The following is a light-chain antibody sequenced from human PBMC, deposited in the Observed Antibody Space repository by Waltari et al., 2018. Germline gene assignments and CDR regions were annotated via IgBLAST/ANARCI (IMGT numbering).Light chain of an antibody. CDR3: SSFTRSSTWV. V-gene: IGLV2-14*03. Sequence: QSALTQPASVSGSPGQSITISCTGTSSDVGGYNYVSWYQQHPGKAPKLTIYEVSKRPSGISNRFSGSKSGNTASLTISGLQAEDEADYYCSSFTRSSTWVFGGGTKLTVL. CDR1: SSDVGGYNY. CDR2: EVS. J-gene: IGLJ3*02.